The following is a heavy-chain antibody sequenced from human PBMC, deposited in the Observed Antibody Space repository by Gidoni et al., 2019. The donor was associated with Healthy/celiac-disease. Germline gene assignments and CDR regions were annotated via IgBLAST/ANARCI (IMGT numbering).Heavy chain of an antibody. CDR3: ARGTIFGEDPPN. V-gene: IGHV5-51*03. CDR2: IYPGDSVT. CDR1: GYSFTSYW. Sequence: VQLEQSGAEVQKPGASLKISWKCSGYSFTSYWLGWVRQIPGKGLQWMGIIYPGDSVTRYIPSFKGQVTISADKSISTAYLQWSSLKASDTAMYYCARGTIFGEDPPNWGQGTLVTVSS. D-gene: IGHD3-3*01. J-gene: IGHJ4*02.